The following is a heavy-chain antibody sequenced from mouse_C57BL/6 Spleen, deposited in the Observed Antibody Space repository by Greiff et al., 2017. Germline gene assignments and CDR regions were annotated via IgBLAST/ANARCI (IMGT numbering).Heavy chain of an antibody. D-gene: IGHD2-1*01. Sequence: QVHVKQSGAELVKPGASVKISCKASGYAFSSYWMNWVKQRPGKGLEWIGQIYPGDGDTNYNGKFKGKATLTADKSSSTAYMQLSSLTSEDSAVYFCARFGGNYYAMDYWGQGTSVTVSS. CDR3: ARFGGNYYAMDY. CDR2: IYPGDGDT. J-gene: IGHJ4*01. V-gene: IGHV1-80*01. CDR1: GYAFSSYW.